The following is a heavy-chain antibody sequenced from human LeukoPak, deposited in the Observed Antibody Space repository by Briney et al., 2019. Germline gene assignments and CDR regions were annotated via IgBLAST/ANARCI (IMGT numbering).Heavy chain of an antibody. CDR2: ISGYNGHT. V-gene: IGHV1-18*04. Sequence: ASVKVSCKASGYTFTSYGINWVRQAPGQGLEWMGWISGYNGHTNYVQKMQGRVTMTTDTSTNTAYMELRSLGSDDTAVYYCARGPGIAVAGVFDYWGQGSLVTVSS. CDR1: GYTFTSYG. J-gene: IGHJ4*02. CDR3: ARGPGIAVAGVFDY. D-gene: IGHD6-19*01.